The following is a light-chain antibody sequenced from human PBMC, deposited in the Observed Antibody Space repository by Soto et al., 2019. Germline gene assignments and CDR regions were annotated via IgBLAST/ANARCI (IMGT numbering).Light chain of an antibody. CDR1: SSDVGGYTY. CDR2: DVS. Sequence: QSVITQPAPLSGSPGQSNTLACPGTSSDVGGYTYVSWYHQHTGNAPQLMIYDVSNRPSGVSNRFSGSKSGNTASLTISGLQAEDEADYYCSSYTSSSTYVFGTGTKVTVL. V-gene: IGLV2-14*01. CDR3: SSYTSSSTYV. J-gene: IGLJ1*01.